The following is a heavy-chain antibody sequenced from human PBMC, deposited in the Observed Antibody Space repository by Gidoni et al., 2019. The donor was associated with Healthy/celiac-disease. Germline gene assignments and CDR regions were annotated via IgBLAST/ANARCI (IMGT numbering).Heavy chain of an antibody. CDR1: GFTFSSHW. J-gene: IGHJ6*02. V-gene: IGHV3-74*01. CDR3: AREITDYYGSGSYPSLWGMDV. Sequence: EVQLVESGGGLVQPGGSLRLSCAASGFTFSSHWQPWVRQAPGKGLVLVSRINSDGSSTSYADSVKGRFTISRDNAKNTLYLQMNSLRAEDTAVYYCAREITDYYGSGSYPSLWGMDVWGQGTTVTVSS. CDR2: INSDGSST. D-gene: IGHD3-10*01.